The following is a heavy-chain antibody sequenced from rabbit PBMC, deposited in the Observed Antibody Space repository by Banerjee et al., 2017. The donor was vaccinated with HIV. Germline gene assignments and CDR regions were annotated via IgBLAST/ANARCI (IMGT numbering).Heavy chain of an antibody. J-gene: IGHJ4*01. CDR1: GFSFSSSYY. D-gene: IGHD4-1*01. V-gene: IGHV1S40*01. Sequence: QLLEESGGDLVKPGASLTLTCTASGFSFSSSYYMCWVRQAPGKGLEWIGCIGNGSSGSTWYASWAKGRFTISKTSSTTVTLQMTSLTAADTATHFCARDLAGVIGWNFNLWGPGTLVTVS. CDR2: IGNGSSGST. CDR3: ARDLAGVIGWNFNL.